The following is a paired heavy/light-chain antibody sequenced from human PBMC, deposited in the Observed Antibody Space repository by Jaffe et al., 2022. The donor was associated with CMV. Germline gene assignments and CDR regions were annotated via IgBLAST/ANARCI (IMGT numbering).Light chain of an antibody. V-gene: IGKV3-20*01. CDR3: QQYGNSPRT. Sequence: EIVLTQSPGTLSLSPGERATLSCRASQSVSSNYLAWYQQKPGQAPRLLIYGASSRATGIPDRFSGSGSGTDFTLTISRLEPEDFAVYFCQQYGNSPRTFAQGTKLEIK. CDR2: GAS. CDR1: QSVSSNY. J-gene: IGKJ2*01.
Heavy chain of an antibody. J-gene: IGHJ6*02. Sequence: QVQVQQWGAGLLKPSETLSLTCGVYGGSFSGYYWSWIRQPPGKGLEWIGEMNDSGSTNYNPSLKSRVTISEDTSKSQFSLKLSSVTAADTAVYYCARGRLEGRIDMVRGQTLNYYYYYAMDVWGRGATVTVSS. CDR2: MNDSGST. CDR3: ARGRLEGRIDMVRGQTLNYYYYYAMDV. CDR1: GGSFSGYY. D-gene: IGHD3-10*01. V-gene: IGHV4-34*01.